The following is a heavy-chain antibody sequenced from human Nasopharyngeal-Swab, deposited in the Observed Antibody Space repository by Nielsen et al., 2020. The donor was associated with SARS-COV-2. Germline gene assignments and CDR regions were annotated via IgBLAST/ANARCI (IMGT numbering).Heavy chain of an antibody. CDR1: GGSVSSGSYY. CDR2: IYYSGST. D-gene: IGHD5-24*01. Sequence: ESLKISCTVSGGSVSSGSYYWSWIRQPPGKGLEWIGYIYYSGSTNYNPSLKSRVTISVDTSKNQFSLKLSSVTAADTAVYYCARVEMATVSHAFDIWGQGTMVTVSS. J-gene: IGHJ3*02. V-gene: IGHV4-61*01. CDR3: ARVEMATVSHAFDI.